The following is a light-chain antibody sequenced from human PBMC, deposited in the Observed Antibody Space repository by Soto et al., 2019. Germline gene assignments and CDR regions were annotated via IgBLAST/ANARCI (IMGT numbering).Light chain of an antibody. V-gene: IGLV2-11*01. Sequence: QAVLTQPAPVSGSPGQSITISCPGTNSDDEGYNYVSWYQQHPGKDPKLMIYDVSKRPSGVPDRFSGSKSGNTASLTISGLQAEDEADYYCCSYAGSYTYVFGNGTKVTVL. J-gene: IGLJ1*01. CDR1: NSDDEGYNY. CDR2: DVS. CDR3: CSYAGSYTYV.